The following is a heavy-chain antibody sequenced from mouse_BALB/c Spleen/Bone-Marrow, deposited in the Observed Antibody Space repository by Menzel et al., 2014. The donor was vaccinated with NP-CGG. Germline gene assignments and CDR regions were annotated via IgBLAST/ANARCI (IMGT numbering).Heavy chain of an antibody. CDR1: GYTFGSYW. D-gene: IGHD3-2*01. CDR2: ILPGSGST. V-gene: IGHV1-9*01. Sequence: VQLQQSGAELMKPGDSVKISCKATGYTFGSYWIEWVKQRPGHGLEWIGEILPGSGSTNYNEKFKGKATFTADTSSNTAYMQFSSLTSEDSAVYYCATARATWFAYWGQGTLVTVSA. CDR3: ATARATWFAY. J-gene: IGHJ3*01.